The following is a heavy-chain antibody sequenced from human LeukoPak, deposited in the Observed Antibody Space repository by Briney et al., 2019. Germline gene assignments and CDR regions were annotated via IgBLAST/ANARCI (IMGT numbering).Heavy chain of an antibody. CDR3: AKDKGSSWYLNWFDP. CDR2: ISWNSGSI. D-gene: IGHD6-13*01. J-gene: IGHJ5*02. CDR1: GFTFDDYA. Sequence: GGSLRLSCAASGFTFDDYAMHWVRQAPGKGLEWVSGISWNSGSIGYADSVKGRFTISRDNAKNSLYLQMNSLRAEDTALYYCAKDKGSSWYLNWFDPWGREPWSPSPQ. V-gene: IGHV3-9*01.